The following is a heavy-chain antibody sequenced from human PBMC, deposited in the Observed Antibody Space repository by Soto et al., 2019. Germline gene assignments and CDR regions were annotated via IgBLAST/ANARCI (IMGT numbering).Heavy chain of an antibody. D-gene: IGHD6-13*01. Sequence: QVQLQESGPGLVKPSQTLSLTCTVSGASMNSGAYYWSWVRQPPGKGLEWIGYIYHNGRTYNNPSLMSRVTMSLDTSKHQFSLKLNSVSAADTAVYYCARVSATGTRWFDPWGQGTLVTVSS. CDR2: IYHNGRT. J-gene: IGHJ5*02. V-gene: IGHV4-31*03. CDR1: GASMNSGAYY. CDR3: ARVSATGTRWFDP.